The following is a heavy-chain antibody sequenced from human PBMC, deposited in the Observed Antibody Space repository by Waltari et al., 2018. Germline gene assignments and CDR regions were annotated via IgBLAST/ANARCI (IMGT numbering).Heavy chain of an antibody. J-gene: IGHJ4*02. D-gene: IGHD2-21*01. CDR2: IYKDGTP. V-gene: IGHV3-53*01. CDR1: GFNVSEEF. CDR3: ARLGGAI. Sequence: VQLVDSGGALIQPGGSLRLSSAAAGFNVSEEFMTWVRQAPGKGLEWVSMIYKDGTPKYADSVKGRFTISRDTSENTVHLEMNSLRAEDTAVYYCARLGGAIWGQGTPVTVSS.